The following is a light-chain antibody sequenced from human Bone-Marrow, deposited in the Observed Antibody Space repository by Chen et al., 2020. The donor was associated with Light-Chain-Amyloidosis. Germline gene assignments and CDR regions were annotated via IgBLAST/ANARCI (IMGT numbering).Light chain of an antibody. CDR3: QQYGTSPLT. J-gene: IGKJ4*01. V-gene: IGKV3-20*01. CDR2: GSS. Sequence: EIVLSQSPGTMSLSPGEGANLSCRASQTISSNYLTWYQQTFGQAPRLLIYGSSSRATGIPDRFTGSGSGTDFTLTINRLEPEDFAMYYCQQYGTSPLTFGGGTKGEIK. CDR1: QTISSNY.